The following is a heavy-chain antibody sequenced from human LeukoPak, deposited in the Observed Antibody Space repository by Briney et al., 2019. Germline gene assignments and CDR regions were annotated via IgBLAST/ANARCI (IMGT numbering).Heavy chain of an antibody. CDR2: ISWNSGSI. V-gene: IGHV3-9*03. CDR3: AKGGHRVVVPAAMNYMDV. J-gene: IGHJ6*03. D-gene: IGHD2-2*01. Sequence: PGRSLRLSCAASGFTFDDYAMHWVRQAPGKGLEWVSGISWNSGSIGYADSVKGRFTISRDNAKNSLYLQMNSLRAEDMALYYCAKGGHRVVVPAAMNYMDVWGKGTTVTVSS. CDR1: GFTFDDYA.